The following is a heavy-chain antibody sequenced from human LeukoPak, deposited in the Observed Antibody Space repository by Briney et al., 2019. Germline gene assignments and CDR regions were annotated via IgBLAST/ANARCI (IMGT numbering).Heavy chain of an antibody. Sequence: ASVKVSCKASGYTFTTYGISWVRQAPGQGLEWMGWISGYNGNTNYAQKFQGRVTMTTDTSTTTAYMDVRSLRSDDTAVYYCARGGGEDSYGVDYWGQGTLVSVSS. V-gene: IGHV1-18*01. CDR3: ARGGGEDSYGVDY. CDR1: GYTFTTYG. D-gene: IGHD5-18*01. J-gene: IGHJ4*02. CDR2: ISGYNGNT.